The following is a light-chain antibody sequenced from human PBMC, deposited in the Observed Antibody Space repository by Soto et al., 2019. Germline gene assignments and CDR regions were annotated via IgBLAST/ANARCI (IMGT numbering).Light chain of an antibody. CDR2: GAS. CDR3: QQYNNWTRT. Sequence: EIVMTQSPATLSVSPGERATLSCRASQSVSSNLAWYQQKPGQAPRLLIYGASTRATGIPARFSGSGSGTEFTLTISRLKSEYFAVYYCQQYNNWTRTFGQGTKVEIK. V-gene: IGKV3-15*01. CDR1: QSVSSN. J-gene: IGKJ1*01.